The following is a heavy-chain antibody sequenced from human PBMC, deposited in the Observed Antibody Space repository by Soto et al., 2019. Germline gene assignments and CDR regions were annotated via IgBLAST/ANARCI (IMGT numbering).Heavy chain of an antibody. V-gene: IGHV4-59*12. J-gene: IGHJ5*02. D-gene: IGHD6-13*01. CDR2: ISYSGST. CDR3: ARGRKQQLVQGTGRYYNWFDP. Sequence: PSETLSLTCTVSGGSISSYYWSWIRQHPGKGLEWIGYISYSGSTNYNPSLKSRVTISVDTSKNQFSLKLSSVTAADTAVYYCARGRKQQLVQGTGRYYNWFDPWGQGTLVTVSS. CDR1: GGSISSYY.